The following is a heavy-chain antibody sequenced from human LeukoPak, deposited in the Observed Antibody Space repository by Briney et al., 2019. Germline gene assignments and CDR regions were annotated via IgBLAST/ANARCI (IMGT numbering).Heavy chain of an antibody. D-gene: IGHD1-14*01. CDR3: ASVRMHGLDYYYYYYGMDV. CDR2: FDPEDGET. J-gene: IGHJ6*02. Sequence: VASVKVSCKVSGYTLTELSMHWVRQAPGKGLEWMGGFDPEDGETIYAQKFQGRVTMTEDTSTDTAYMELSSLRSEDTAVYYCASVRMHGLDYYYYYYGMDVWGQGTTVTVSS. CDR1: GYTLTELS. V-gene: IGHV1-24*01.